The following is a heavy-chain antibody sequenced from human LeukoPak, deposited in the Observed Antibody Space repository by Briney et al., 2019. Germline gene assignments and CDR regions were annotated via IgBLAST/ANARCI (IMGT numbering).Heavy chain of an antibody. Sequence: GGSLRLSCAASGFTFSTYAMSWVRQAPGKGLEGVSTISGSGGSTYYADSVKGRFTISRDNSKNTLYLQMNSLRAEDTAVYYCAKDQGTSGRYFLYYFDYWGQGTLVAVSS. V-gene: IGHV3-23*01. CDR3: AKDQGTSGRYFLYYFDY. CDR2: ISGSGGST. CDR1: GFTFSTYA. D-gene: IGHD1-26*01. J-gene: IGHJ4*02.